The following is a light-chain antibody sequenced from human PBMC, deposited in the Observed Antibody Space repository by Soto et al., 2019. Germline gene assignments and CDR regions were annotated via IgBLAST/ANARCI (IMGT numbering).Light chain of an antibody. V-gene: IGKV3-11*01. CDR2: DAS. J-gene: IGKJ4*01. CDR3: QQHAHWPLT. Sequence: VVLTQSPATLSLSPGERATIYCRASQSVSSYLAWYQQKPGQAPRLLIYDASTRATGIPARFSGSGSGTDFTLTISSLEPEDFAVYYCQQHAHWPLTFGGGTNVAIK. CDR1: QSVSSY.